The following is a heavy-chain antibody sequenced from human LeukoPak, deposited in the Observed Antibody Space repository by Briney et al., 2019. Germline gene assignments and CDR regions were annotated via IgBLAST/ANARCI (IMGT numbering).Heavy chain of an antibody. CDR2: IRYDGSNK. CDR1: GFTFSSYG. V-gene: IGHV3-30*02. Sequence: GGSLRLSCAASGFTFSSYGMHWVRQAPGKGLEWVAFIRYDGSNKYYADSVKGRFTISRDNSKNTLYLQMNSLRAEDTAVYYCAKGRLAYYYGSGTNNPNAFDIWGQGTMATVSS. J-gene: IGHJ3*02. CDR3: AKGRLAYYYGSGTNNPNAFDI. D-gene: IGHD3-10*01.